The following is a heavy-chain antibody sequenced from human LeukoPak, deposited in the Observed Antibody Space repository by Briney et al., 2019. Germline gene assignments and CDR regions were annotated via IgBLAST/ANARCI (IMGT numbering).Heavy chain of an antibody. D-gene: IGHD6-19*01. CDR1: GFSLSTSGMC. J-gene: IGHJ4*02. CDR3: ARTRIAVAGTRWADFDY. CDR2: IDWDDDK. Sequence: SGPTLVNPTQTLTLTCTFSGFSLSTSGMCVSWIRQPPGKALEWLALIDWDDDKYYSTSLKTRLTISKDTSKNQVVLTMTNTDPVDTATYYCARTRIAVAGTRWADFDYWGQGTLVTVSS. V-gene: IGHV2-70*01.